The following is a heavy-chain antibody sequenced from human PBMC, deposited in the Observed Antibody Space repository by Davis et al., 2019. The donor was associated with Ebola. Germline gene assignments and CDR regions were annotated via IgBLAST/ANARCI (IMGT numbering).Heavy chain of an antibody. CDR2: IISIFGTA. Sequence: AASVKVSCKASGGTFSSYAMSWVRQAPGQGLEWMGGIISIFGTANYAQKFQGRVTITADKSTSTAYMELSSLRSEDTAVYYCARDLRARSGWYGGSYYYYGMDVWGQGTTVTVSS. D-gene: IGHD6-19*01. CDR3: ARDLRARSGWYGGSYYYYGMDV. CDR1: GGTFSSYA. J-gene: IGHJ6*02. V-gene: IGHV1-69*06.